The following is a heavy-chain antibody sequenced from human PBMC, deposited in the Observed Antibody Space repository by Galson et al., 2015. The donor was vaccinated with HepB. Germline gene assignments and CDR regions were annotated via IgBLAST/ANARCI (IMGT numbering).Heavy chain of an antibody. CDR2: IYSGGST. CDR1: GFTVSSNY. J-gene: IGHJ3*02. CDR3: ARIRAAGDEAFDI. D-gene: IGHD6-13*01. Sequence: SLRLSCAASGFTVSSNYMSWVRQAPGKGLEWVSVIYSGGSTYYADSVKGRFTISRDNSKNTLYLQMTNMDPVDTATYYCARIRAAGDEAFDIWGQGTMVTVSS. V-gene: IGHV3-53*05.